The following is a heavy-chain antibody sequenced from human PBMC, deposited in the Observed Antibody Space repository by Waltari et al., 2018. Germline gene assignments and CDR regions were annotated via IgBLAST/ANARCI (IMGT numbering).Heavy chain of an antibody. CDR1: GVSITSNRHY. CDR3: ATYIGASVGTAAFDV. J-gene: IGHJ3*01. CDR2: LSYTGAT. Sequence: QLQLQESGPGLVKPSETLSLTCRVSGVSITSNRHYWGWIRQPPGQGLEWIGTLSYTGATYSSPSLQSRVTISRDTSKNHLSLTLGSVTAADTAVYYCATYIGASVGTAAFDVWGQGTMVTVSS. V-gene: IGHV4-39*02. D-gene: IGHD5-12*01.